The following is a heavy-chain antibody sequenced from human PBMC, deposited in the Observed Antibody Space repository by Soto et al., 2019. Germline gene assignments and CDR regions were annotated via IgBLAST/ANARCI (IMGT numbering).Heavy chain of an antibody. D-gene: IGHD1-26*01. V-gene: IGHV3-30-3*01. CDR1: GFTFSSYA. Sequence: QVQLVESGGGVVQPGRSLRLSCAASGFTFSSYAMHWVRQAPGKGLEWVAVISYDGSNKYYADSVKGRFTISRDNSKNTLYLQMNSLRAEDTAVYYCARFSSGSYYGVPNTYYFDYWGQGTLVTVSS. J-gene: IGHJ4*02. CDR2: ISYDGSNK. CDR3: ARFSSGSYYGVPNTYYFDY.